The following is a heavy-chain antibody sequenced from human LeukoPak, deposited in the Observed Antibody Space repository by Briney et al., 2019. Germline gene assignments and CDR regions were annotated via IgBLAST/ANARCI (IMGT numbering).Heavy chain of an antibody. V-gene: IGHV3-33*08. D-gene: IGHD3-10*01. CDR3: ARTYYYGSGSPDY. J-gene: IGHJ4*02. Sequence: GGSLRLSCAASGFTFSSYSMNWVRQAPGKGLEWVAVIWYDGSNKYYADSVKGRFTISRDNSKNTLYLQMNSLRAEDTAVYYCARTYYYGSGSPDYWGRGTLVTVSS. CDR1: GFTFSSYS. CDR2: IWYDGSNK.